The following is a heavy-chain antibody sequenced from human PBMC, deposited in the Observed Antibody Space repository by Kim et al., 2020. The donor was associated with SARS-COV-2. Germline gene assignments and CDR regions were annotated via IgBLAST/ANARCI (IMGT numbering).Heavy chain of an antibody. J-gene: IGHJ4*02. CDR2: IYYSGST. V-gene: IGHV4-39*01. Sequence: SETLSLTCTVSGGSISSSSYYWGWIRQPPGKGLEWIGSIYYSGSTYYNPSLKSRVTISVDTSKNQFSLKLSSVTAADTAVYYCARLASNYYDSSGYYSRAIDSWGQGTLVTVST. CDR3: ARLASNYYDSSGYYSRAIDS. CDR1: GGSISSSSYY. D-gene: IGHD3-22*01.